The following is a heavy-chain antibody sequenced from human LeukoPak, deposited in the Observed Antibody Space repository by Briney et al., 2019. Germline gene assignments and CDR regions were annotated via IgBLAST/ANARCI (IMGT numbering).Heavy chain of an antibody. CDR1: GYTFTGYF. CDR3: AREGPVSSTSDYYYGMDV. CDR2: INPNSGGT. J-gene: IGHJ6*02. D-gene: IGHD6-13*01. V-gene: IGHV1-2*02. Sequence: ASVKVSCTASGYTFTGYFLHWVRQAPGQGLGWMGWINPNSGGTTYSQKFQGRVTMTRDTSLSTAYMELSRLTSDDTAVYFCAREGPVSSTSDYYYGMDVWGQGTTVTVSS.